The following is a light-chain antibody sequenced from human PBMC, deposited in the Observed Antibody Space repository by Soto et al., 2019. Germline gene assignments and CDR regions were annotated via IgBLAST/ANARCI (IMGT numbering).Light chain of an antibody. CDR2: AAS. Sequence: DIQMTQSPSSLSASVGDRVTITCRASQSISSYLNWYQQKPGKAPKLLIYAASSLQSGVPSRFSVSGSGTDFTLTISSLQPEDFATYYCQQSYSTPIFTFGPGTKVDIK. V-gene: IGKV1-39*01. J-gene: IGKJ3*01. CDR3: QQSYSTPIFT. CDR1: QSISSY.